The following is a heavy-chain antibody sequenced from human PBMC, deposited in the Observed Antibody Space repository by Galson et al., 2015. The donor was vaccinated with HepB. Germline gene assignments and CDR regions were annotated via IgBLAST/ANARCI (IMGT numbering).Heavy chain of an antibody. J-gene: IGHJ4*02. CDR1: GFTFSNAW. CDR3: TTDLGTAGYSSGWYHDYFDY. V-gene: IGHV3-15*01. D-gene: IGHD6-19*01. Sequence: SLRLSCAASGFTFSNAWRSWVRQAPGKGLEWVGRIKSKTDGGTTDYAAPVKGRFTISRDDSKNTLYLQMNSLKTEDTAVYYCTTDLGTAGYSSGWYHDYFDYWGQGTLVTVSS. CDR2: IKSKTDGGTT.